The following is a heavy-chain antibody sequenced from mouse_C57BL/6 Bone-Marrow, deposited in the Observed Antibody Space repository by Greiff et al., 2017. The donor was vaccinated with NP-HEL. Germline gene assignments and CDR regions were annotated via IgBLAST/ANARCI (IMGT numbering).Heavy chain of an antibody. CDR3: ACYSHLWYVDV. J-gene: IGHJ1*03. D-gene: IGHD2-12*01. Sequence: EVQRVESGGDLVKPGGSLKLSCAASGFTFSSYGMSWVRQTPDKRLEWVATISSGGSYTYYPDSVKGRFTISRDNAKNTLYLQMSSLTSEDTAMYYCACYSHLWYVDVWGTGTTVTVSS. CDR1: GFTFSSYG. CDR2: ISSGGSYT. V-gene: IGHV5-6*01.